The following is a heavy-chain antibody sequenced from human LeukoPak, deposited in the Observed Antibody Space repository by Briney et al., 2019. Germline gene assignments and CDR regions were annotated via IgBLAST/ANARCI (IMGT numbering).Heavy chain of an antibody. CDR2: IYTSGST. J-gene: IGHJ4*02. D-gene: IGHD6-19*01. CDR1: GFTFSDYY. Sequence: GSLRLSCAASGFTFSDYYWSWIRQPAGKGLEWIGRIYTSGSTNYNPSLKSQVTISVDTSKNQFSLKLSSVTAADTAVYYCARDSIAVAGVDYWGQGTLVTVSS. CDR3: ARDSIAVAGVDY. V-gene: IGHV4-4*07.